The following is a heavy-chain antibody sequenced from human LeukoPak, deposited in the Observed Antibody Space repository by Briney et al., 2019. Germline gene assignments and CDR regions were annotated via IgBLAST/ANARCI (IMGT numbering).Heavy chain of an antibody. CDR3: ARRDYYYYYMDV. J-gene: IGHJ6*03. CDR1: GFTVSSNY. Sequence: GGSLRLSCAASGFTVSSNYMSWVRQAPGKGLEWVSVIYSDGRTNYANSVKGGFTISRDNSKNTLYLQMNSLRAEDTAVSYCARRDYYYYYMDVWGKGTPVTVSS. CDR2: IYSDGRT. V-gene: IGHV3-66*02.